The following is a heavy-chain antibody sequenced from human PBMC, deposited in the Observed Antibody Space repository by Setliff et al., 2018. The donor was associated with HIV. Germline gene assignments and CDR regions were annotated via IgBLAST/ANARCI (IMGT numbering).Heavy chain of an antibody. V-gene: IGHV1-2*02. CDR1: GYTFTDYF. J-gene: IGHJ4*02. D-gene: IGHD1-1*01. Sequence: GASVKVSCKASGYTFTDYFIHGVRQAPGQGLEWMGWISPQNGDRKIPQRFRGRVTMTRDTSISTVYMELSGLTSDDTAVYFCARQLSNYLDHWGQGTPVTVSS. CDR2: ISPQNGDR. CDR3: ARQLSNYLDH.